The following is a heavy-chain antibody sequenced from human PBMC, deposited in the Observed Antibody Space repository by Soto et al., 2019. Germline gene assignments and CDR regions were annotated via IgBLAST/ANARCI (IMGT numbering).Heavy chain of an antibody. D-gene: IGHD6-13*01. V-gene: IGHV3-15*07. CDR1: GFTFSNAW. CDR3: TTGYSSSWGVDY. Sequence: EVQLVESGGGLVQPGGSLRLSFAASGFTFSNAWMNWVRQAPGKGLEWVGRIKSKTDGGTTDYAAAVKGRFTISRDDSKNTLYLQMNSLKTEDTAVYYCTTGYSSSWGVDYWAREPWSPSPQ. J-gene: IGHJ4*02. CDR2: IKSKTDGGTT.